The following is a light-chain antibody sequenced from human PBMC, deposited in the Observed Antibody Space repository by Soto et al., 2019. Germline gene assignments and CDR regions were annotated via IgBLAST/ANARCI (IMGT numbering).Light chain of an antibody. Sequence: QSVLTQPASVSGSPGQSITISCTGTSSDVGGYNSVSWYQHHPGEAPKLMIYDVSNRPSGVSSRFSGSKSANTASLTISGLQAEDEADYYCSSYTSSNTRYVFGTGTKVTVL. J-gene: IGLJ1*01. CDR2: DVS. CDR1: SSDVGGYNS. CDR3: SSYTSSNTRYV. V-gene: IGLV2-14*03.